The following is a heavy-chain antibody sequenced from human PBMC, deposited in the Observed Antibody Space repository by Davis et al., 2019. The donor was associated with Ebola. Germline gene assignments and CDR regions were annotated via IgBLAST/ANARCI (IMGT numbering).Heavy chain of an antibody. CDR2: ISGSGGST. CDR3: AKQLRYFDWQYDY. V-gene: IGHV3-23*01. CDR1: GYTVGSDF. Sequence: GESLKISCSASGYTVGSDFMYWARQAPGKGLEWVSAISGSGGSTYYADSVKGRFTISRDNSKNTLYLQMNSLRAEDTAVYYCAKQLRYFDWQYDYWGQGTLVTVSS. D-gene: IGHD3-9*01. J-gene: IGHJ4*02.